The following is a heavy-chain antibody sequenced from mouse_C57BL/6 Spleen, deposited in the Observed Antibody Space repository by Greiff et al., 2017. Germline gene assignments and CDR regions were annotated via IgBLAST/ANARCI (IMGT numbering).Heavy chain of an antibody. Sequence: EVQLQESGPGLVKPSQSLSLTCSVTGYSITSGYYWNWIRQFPGIKLEWMGYISYDGSNNYNPSLKNRISITRDTSKNQFFLKLNSVTTEDTATYYCARVETPRGFAYWGQGTLVTVSA. J-gene: IGHJ3*01. CDR2: ISYDGSN. CDR3: ARVETPRGFAY. CDR1: GYSITSGYY. V-gene: IGHV3-6*01.